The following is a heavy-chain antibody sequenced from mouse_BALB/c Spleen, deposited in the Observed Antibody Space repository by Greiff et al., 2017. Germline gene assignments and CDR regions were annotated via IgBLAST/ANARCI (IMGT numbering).Heavy chain of an antibody. J-gene: IGHJ1*01. CDR1: GYTFTSYV. CDR2: INPYNDGT. CDR3: ARPFYYGSSYDWYFDV. Sequence: VQLQQSGPELVKPGASVKMSCKASGYTFTSYVMHWVKQKPGQGLEWIGYINPYNDGTKYNEKFKGKATLTSDKSSSTAYMELSSLTSEDSAVYYCARPFYYGSSYDWYFDVWGAGTTVTVSS. D-gene: IGHD1-1*01. V-gene: IGHV1-14*01.